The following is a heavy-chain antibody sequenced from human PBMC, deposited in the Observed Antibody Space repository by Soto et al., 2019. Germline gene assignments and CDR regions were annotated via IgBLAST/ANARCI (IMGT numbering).Heavy chain of an antibody. J-gene: IGHJ4*02. V-gene: IGHV3-23*01. CDR1: GFTFSTYA. D-gene: IGHD2-2*01. CDR3: AKDKGGRYCSRTSCLYSFDY. Sequence: EVQLLESGGGLVQPGGSLRLSCTASGFTFSTYAMSWVRQAPGKGLEWVSTISDSGSTYYADSVKGRFTISRDNSKNTLYLEMNSLRAEDTAVYHCAKDKGGRYCSRTSCLYSFDYWGQGTLVTVSS. CDR2: ISDSGST.